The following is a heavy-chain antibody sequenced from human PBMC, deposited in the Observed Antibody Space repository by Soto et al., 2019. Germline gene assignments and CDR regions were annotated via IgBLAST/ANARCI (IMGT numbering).Heavy chain of an antibody. CDR3: ARDPLTYYDFWSGTSFDP. D-gene: IGHD3-3*01. CDR2: ISAYNGNT. J-gene: IGHJ5*02. V-gene: IGHV1-18*01. Sequence: QVQLVQSGAEVKKPGASVKVSCKASGYTFTSYGISWVRQAPGQGLEWIGWISAYNGNTNYAQKLQGRVTMTTDTSTSTAYMELRSLRSDDTAVYYCARDPLTYYDFWSGTSFDPWGQGTLVTVSS. CDR1: GYTFTSYG.